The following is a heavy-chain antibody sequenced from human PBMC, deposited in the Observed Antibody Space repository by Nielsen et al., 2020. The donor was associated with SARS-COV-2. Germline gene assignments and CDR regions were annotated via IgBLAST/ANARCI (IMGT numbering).Heavy chain of an antibody. J-gene: IGHJ4*02. V-gene: IGHV1-3*01. CDR1: GHSFTSYA. CDR2: INVGNGNT. D-gene: IGHD6-25*01. Sequence: ASVKVPCKASGHSFTSYAMHWVWQAPGQRLEWMGWINVGNGNTKYSQKFQGRVTFTRDTSASTAYMELSSLRFEDTAVYYCARDGPAAGIYFDYWGQGALVTVSS. CDR3: ARDGPAAGIYFDY.